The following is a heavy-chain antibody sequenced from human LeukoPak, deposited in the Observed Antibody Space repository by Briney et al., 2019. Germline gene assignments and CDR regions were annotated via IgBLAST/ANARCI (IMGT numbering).Heavy chain of an antibody. CDR3: ARDLSLLWFGELKGSGDY. Sequence: GASVKVSCKASGYTFIGYYMHWVRQAPGQGLEWMGWVNPNSGGTNYAQKFQGRVTMTRDTSISTAYMELSRLRSDDTAVYYCARDLSLLWFGELKGSGDYWGQGTLVTVSS. CDR1: GYTFIGYY. J-gene: IGHJ4*02. CDR2: VNPNSGGT. D-gene: IGHD3-10*01. V-gene: IGHV1-2*02.